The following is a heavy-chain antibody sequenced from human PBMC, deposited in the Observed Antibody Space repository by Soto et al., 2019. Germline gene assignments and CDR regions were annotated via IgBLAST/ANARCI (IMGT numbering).Heavy chain of an antibody. J-gene: IGHJ4*01. V-gene: IGHV2-5*02. CDR1: VFSLTTDRVG. CDR2: IYWDDSK. CDR3: AHAYGGRSLY. Sequence: QITLKESGPTLVKPTQTLTLTCTFSVFSLTTDRVGVGWIRQPPGEALEWLAVIYWDDSKTYRPSLESRLTITKDTSKNQVALTITNMDSLDTATYYCAHAYGGRSLYWGHGTLVTVSS. D-gene: IGHD1-26*01.